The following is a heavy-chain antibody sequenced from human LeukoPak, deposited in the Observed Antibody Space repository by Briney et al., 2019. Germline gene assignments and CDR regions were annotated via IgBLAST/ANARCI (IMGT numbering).Heavy chain of an antibody. CDR1: GGSISSYY. CDR3: ARAPLFDY. Sequence: SETLSLTCTVPGGSISSYYWSWIRQPPGKGLEWIGYIYTSGSTNYNPSLKSRVTISVDTSKNQFSLKLSSVTAADTAVYYCARAPLFDYWGQGTLVTVSS. CDR2: IYTSGST. J-gene: IGHJ4*02. V-gene: IGHV4-4*09.